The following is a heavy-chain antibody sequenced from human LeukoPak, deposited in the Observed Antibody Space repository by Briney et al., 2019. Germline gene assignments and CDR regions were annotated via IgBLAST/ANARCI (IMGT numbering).Heavy chain of an antibody. D-gene: IGHD3-10*01. Sequence: PGGSLRLSCAVSEFPFSKAWMSWVRQAPGKGLEWVGRIKSKTDGGTTDYAAPVKGRFTISREDSKNKLYLQMNSLKTEDTAVYYCASVGFGPYYFDNWGQGTLVTVSA. CDR2: IKSKTDGGTT. J-gene: IGHJ4*02. V-gene: IGHV3-15*01. CDR1: EFPFSKAW. CDR3: ASVGFGPYYFDN.